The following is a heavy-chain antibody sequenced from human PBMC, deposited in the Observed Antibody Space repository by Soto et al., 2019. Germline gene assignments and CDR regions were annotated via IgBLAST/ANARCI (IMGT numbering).Heavy chain of an antibody. J-gene: IGHJ5*02. CDR1: GGSISSYY. D-gene: IGHD3-3*01. CDR3: AREFNDFWSVNGWFDP. CDR2: IYYSGST. Sequence: PSETLSLTCTVSGGSISSYYWSWIRQPPGKGLEWIGYIYYSGSTNYNPSLKSRVTISVDTSNNQFSLKLSSVTAADTAVYYCAREFNDFWSVNGWFDPWGQGTLVTVS. V-gene: IGHV4-59*01.